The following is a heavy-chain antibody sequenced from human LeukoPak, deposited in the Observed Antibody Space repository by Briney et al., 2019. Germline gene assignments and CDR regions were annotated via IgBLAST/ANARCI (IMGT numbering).Heavy chain of an antibody. CDR2: IIPIFGTA. CDR3: AREGRRGYSGYGRYMDV. Sequence: ASVKVSCKASGGTFSSYAISWVRQAPGQGLEWMGGIIPIFGTANYAQKLQGRVTITADKSTSTAYMELSSLRSEDTAAYYCAREGRRGYSGYGRYMDVWGKGTTVTVSS. CDR1: GGTFSSYA. J-gene: IGHJ6*03. V-gene: IGHV1-69*06. D-gene: IGHD5-12*01.